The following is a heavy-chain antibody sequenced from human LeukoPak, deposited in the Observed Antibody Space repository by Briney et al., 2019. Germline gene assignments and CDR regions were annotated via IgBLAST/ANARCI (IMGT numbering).Heavy chain of an antibody. CDR3: ARRWLQGVLYFDY. Sequence: SVKVSCKASGGTFSSYAISWVRQAPGQGLEWMGGIIPIFGTANYAQKFQGRVTITADESTSTAYMELSSLRSEDTAVYYCARRWLQGVLYFDYWGQGTLVTVSS. V-gene: IGHV1-69*13. CDR2: IIPIFGTA. CDR1: GGTFSSYA. D-gene: IGHD5-24*01. J-gene: IGHJ4*02.